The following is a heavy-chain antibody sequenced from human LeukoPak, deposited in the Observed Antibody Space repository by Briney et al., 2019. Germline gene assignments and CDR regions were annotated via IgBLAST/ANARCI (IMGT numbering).Heavy chain of an antibody. CDR1: GGSFSGYY. CDR3: ARAGGVRGVIAPF. CDR2: INHSGST. Sequence: SETLSLTCAIYGGSFSGYYWSWIRQPPGKRLEWIGEINHSGSTNYNPSLKSRVTISVDTSKNQFSLKLSSVTAADTAVYYCARAGGVRGVIAPFWGQGTLVTVSS. V-gene: IGHV4-34*01. J-gene: IGHJ4*02. D-gene: IGHD3-10*01.